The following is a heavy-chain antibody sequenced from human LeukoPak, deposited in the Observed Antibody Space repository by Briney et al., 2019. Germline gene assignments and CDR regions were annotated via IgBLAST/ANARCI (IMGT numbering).Heavy chain of an antibody. V-gene: IGHV1-18*01. J-gene: IGHJ6*02. CDR1: GYTFTSYG. Sequence: GASVKVSCKASGYTFTSYGISWVRQAPGQGLEWMGWISAYNGNTNYAQKLQGRVTMTTDTSTSTAYMELRSLRSDDTAVYYCARDELHNYYYYGMDVWGQGTTVTVSS. CDR3: ARDELHNYYYYGMDV. CDR2: ISAYNGNT. D-gene: IGHD2-15*01.